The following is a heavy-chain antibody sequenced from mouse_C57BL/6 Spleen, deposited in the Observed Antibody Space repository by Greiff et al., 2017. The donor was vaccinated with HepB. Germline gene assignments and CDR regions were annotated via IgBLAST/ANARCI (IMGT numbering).Heavy chain of an antibody. V-gene: IGHV1-61*01. CDR3: ARKGNYWYFDV. Sequence: QVQLQQPGAELVRPGSSVKLSCKVSGYTFTSYWMDWVKQRPGQGLEWIGNIYPSDSETHYNQKFKDKATLTVDKSSSTAYMQLSSLTSEDSAVYYCARKGNYWYFDVWGTGTTVTVSS. CDR2: IYPSDSET. J-gene: IGHJ1*03. CDR1: GYTFTSYW. D-gene: IGHD2-1*01.